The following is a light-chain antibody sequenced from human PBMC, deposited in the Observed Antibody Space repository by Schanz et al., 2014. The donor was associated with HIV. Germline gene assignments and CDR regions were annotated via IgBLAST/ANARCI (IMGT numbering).Light chain of an antibody. J-gene: IGLJ3*02. V-gene: IGLV2-14*03. CDR3: CSYAGSYTWV. Sequence: QSVLTQPASVSGSPGQSITLSCAGSSSDIGDDNYVSWYQQHAGAAPKLIIYDVNERPSGVSHRFSASKSGNTAFLTISGLQAEDEADYYCCSYAGSYTWVFGGGTKLTVL. CDR1: SSDIGDDNY. CDR2: DVN.